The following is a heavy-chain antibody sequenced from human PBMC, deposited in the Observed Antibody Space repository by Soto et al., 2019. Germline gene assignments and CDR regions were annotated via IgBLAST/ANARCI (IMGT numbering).Heavy chain of an antibody. Sequence: QVQLVQSGGEVKKPAASVRVSCKASGYTISDYGITWVRQAPGEGLEWMGGISAHNGDTNYAQKFQGRVTMTTDTSTDTAYMELRSLISDDTAVYYCARQMVLGAEDYFDYWGQGILVTLSS. D-gene: IGHD3-10*01. CDR1: GYTISDYG. CDR3: ARQMVLGAEDYFDY. CDR2: ISAHNGDT. J-gene: IGHJ4*02. V-gene: IGHV1-18*04.